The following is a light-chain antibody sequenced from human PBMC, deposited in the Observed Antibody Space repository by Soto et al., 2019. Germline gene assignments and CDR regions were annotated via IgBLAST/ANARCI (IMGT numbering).Light chain of an antibody. V-gene: IGKV1-9*01. CDR1: QGISTY. CDR3: QQHNTYPLT. Sequence: DIQLTQSPAFLSASVGDRVTITCRASQGISTYLAWYQQKPGKAPTLLIYAAYTLQSGVPSRFSGSGSGTDFTLTISSLPPEDFATYYCQQHNTYPLTFGQGTKVEIK. CDR2: AAY. J-gene: IGKJ1*01.